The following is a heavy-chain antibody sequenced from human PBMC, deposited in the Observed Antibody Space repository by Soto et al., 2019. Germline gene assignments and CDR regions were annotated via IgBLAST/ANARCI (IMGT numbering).Heavy chain of an antibody. V-gene: IGHV3-33*01. CDR3: ARDWSSTSCYDAFDI. D-gene: IGHD2-2*01. CDR2: IWYDGSNK. CDR1: GFTFSSYG. Sequence: QVQLVESGGGVVQPGRSLRLSCAASGFTFSSYGMHWVRQAPGKGLEWVAVIWYDGSNKYYADSVKGRFTISRDNSKNTLYLQMNSLRAEDTAVYYCARDWSSTSCYDAFDIWGQGTMVTVSS. J-gene: IGHJ3*02.